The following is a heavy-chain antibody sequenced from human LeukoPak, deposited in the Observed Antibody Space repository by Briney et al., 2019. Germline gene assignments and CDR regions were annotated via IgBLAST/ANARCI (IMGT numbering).Heavy chain of an antibody. CDR2: IIPIFGTA. D-gene: IGHD3-10*01. Sequence: ASVKVSCKASGGTFSSYAISWVRQAPGQGLEWMGGIIPIFGTANYAQKFQGRVTITADESTSTAYMELSSLRSEDTAVDYCARGWFGEFDPWGQGTLVTVSS. CDR1: GGTFSSYA. V-gene: IGHV1-69*13. J-gene: IGHJ5*02. CDR3: ARGWFGEFDP.